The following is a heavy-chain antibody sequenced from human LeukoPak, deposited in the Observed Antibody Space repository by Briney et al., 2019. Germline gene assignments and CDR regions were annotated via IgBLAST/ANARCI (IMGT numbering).Heavy chain of an antibody. CDR2: ISYSGGST. V-gene: IGHV3-23*01. Sequence: GGSLRLSCAASGFTFSSYAMSWVRQAPGKGLEWVSHISYSGGSTYYADSVKGRFTISRDNSKNTLYLQMNSLRAEDTAVYYCAKDQSRVYGSGSYFRGIFGYWGQGALVTVPS. D-gene: IGHD3-10*01. CDR3: AKDQSRVYGSGSYFRGIFGY. J-gene: IGHJ4*02. CDR1: GFTFSSYA.